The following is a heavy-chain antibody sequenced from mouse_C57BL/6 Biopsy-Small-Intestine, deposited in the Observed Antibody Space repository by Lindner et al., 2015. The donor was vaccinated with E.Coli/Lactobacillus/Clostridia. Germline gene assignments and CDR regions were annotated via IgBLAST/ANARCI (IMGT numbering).Heavy chain of an antibody. Sequence: VQLQESGPELVKPGASVKLSCKASGYTFTSYDINWVKQRPGQGLEWIGWIYPRDGSTYYNEKFKGKATLTADKSSSTAYMELRSLTSEDTAVYYCARGGGLRQAMDYWGQGTSVTVSS. CDR3: ARGGGLRQAMDY. J-gene: IGHJ4*01. CDR1: GYTFTSYD. V-gene: IGHV1-85*01. D-gene: IGHD2-4*01. CDR2: IYPRDGST.